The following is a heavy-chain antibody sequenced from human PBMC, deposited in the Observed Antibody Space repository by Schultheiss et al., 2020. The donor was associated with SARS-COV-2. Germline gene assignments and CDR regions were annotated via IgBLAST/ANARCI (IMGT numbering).Heavy chain of an antibody. CDR1: GGSISSYY. Sequence: SQTLSLTCTVSGGSISSYYWSWIRQPPGKGLEWIGEINHSGSTNYNPSLKSRVTISVDTSKNQFSLKLSSVTAADTAVYYCARVYCSSTSCLTFFDYWGQGTLVTVSS. CDR2: INHSGST. D-gene: IGHD2-2*01. J-gene: IGHJ4*02. V-gene: IGHV4-34*01. CDR3: ARVYCSSTSCLTFFDY.